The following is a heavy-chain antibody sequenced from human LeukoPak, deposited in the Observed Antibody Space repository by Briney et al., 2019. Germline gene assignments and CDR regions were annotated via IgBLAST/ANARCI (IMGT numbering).Heavy chain of an antibody. D-gene: IGHD2-15*01. CDR3: ARDRSGGRYWHFDL. V-gene: IGHV4-4*07. Sequence: SETLSLTCTVSGGSISSYYWSWIRQPAGKGLEWIGRIYTSGSTNYNPSLKSRVTMSVDTSKNRFSLKLSSVTAADTAVYYCARDRSGGRYWHFDLWGRGTLVTVSS. CDR1: GGSISSYY. J-gene: IGHJ2*01. CDR2: IYTSGST.